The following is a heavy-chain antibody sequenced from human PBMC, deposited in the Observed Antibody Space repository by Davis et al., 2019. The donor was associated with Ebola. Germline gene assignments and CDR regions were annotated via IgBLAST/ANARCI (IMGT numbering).Heavy chain of an antibody. CDR3: ASLRRTITGMDDAFDV. V-gene: IGHV5-51*01. D-gene: IGHD1-20*01. Sequence: KVSCKDSGNSFTSHWIGWVRQMPGNGLEWMGIIFTGDSDTRYRPSFRGQVTISADKSITTAYLHWSGLRASDTAMYYCASLRRTITGMDDAFDVWGQGTMVTVSS. CDR2: IFTGDSDT. J-gene: IGHJ3*01. CDR1: GNSFTSHW.